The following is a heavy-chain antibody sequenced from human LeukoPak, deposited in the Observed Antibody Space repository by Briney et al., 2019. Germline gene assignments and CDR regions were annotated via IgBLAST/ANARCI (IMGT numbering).Heavy chain of an antibody. J-gene: IGHJ4*02. D-gene: IGHD6-19*01. CDR3: ARVLAVAGTSSSYYFDY. CDR1: GGSISSSSYY. CDR2: IYYSGST. Sequence: PSETLSLTCTVSGGSISSSSYYWGWIRQPPGKGLEWIGSIYYSGSTYYNPSLKSRVTISVDTSKNQFSLKLSSVTAADTAVYYCARVLAVAGTSSSYYFDYWGQGTLVTVSS. V-gene: IGHV4-39*07.